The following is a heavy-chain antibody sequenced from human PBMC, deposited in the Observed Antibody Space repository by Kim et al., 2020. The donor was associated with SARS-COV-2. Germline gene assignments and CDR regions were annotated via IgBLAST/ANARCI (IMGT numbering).Heavy chain of an antibody. CDR2: ISYSGST. Sequence: SETLSLTCTVSGGSISSSSYYWGWIRQPPGKGLEWIGSISYSGSTYYNPSLKSRVTISVDTSKNQFSLKLSSVTAADTAVYYCTKGAVLVAATFDYWGQGTLVTVSS. CDR3: TKGAVLVAATFDY. D-gene: IGHD2-15*01. CDR1: GGSISSSSYY. V-gene: IGHV4-39*01. J-gene: IGHJ4*02.